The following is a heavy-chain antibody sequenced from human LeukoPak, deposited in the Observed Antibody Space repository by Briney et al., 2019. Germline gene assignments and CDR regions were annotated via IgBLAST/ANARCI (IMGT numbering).Heavy chain of an antibody. CDR1: GFTFSSYW. CDR3: ARDDKERNSGSAFDM. J-gene: IGHJ3*02. D-gene: IGHD1-1*01. Sequence: GGSLRLSCAASGFTFSSYWMSWVRQAPGKGLEWVANIKQDGSEKYYVDSVKGRFTISRDNSKNMLYLDMNNLRAEDTALYYCARDDKERNSGSAFDMWGQGTMVTVSS. CDR2: IKQDGSEK. V-gene: IGHV3-7*01.